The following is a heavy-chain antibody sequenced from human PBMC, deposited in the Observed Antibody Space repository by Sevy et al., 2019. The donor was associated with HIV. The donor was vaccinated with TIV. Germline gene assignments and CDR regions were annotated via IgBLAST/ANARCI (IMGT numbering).Heavy chain of an antibody. V-gene: IGHV4-4*01. D-gene: IGHD3-22*01. CDR3: ARGDYYYDNSHFYPLDL. CDR2: IYYTGST. J-gene: IGHJ5*02. Sequence: SLTCAVSGGSIRNGHWWNWVRQPPGKALEWIGEIYYTGSTNDNPSLKTRVTISLDKSMNQFSQIVTSVAAADTAVYFCARGDYYYDNSHFYPLDLWGQGTLVTVSS. CDR1: GGSIRNGHW.